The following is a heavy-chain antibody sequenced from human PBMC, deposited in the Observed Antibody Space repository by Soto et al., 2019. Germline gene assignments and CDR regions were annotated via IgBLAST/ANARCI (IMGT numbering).Heavy chain of an antibody. V-gene: IGHV1-8*01. CDR1: GYTFTSYD. Sequence: QVQLVQSGAEVKKPGASVKVSCKASGYTFTSYDINWVRQATGQGLEWMGWMNPNSGNTGYAQKCQGRVTMTRSTSRSPAYMELRSLRSEDTAVYYCARRRRYSSSSGYGMDVWGQGTTVTVSS. D-gene: IGHD6-6*01. CDR2: MNPNSGNT. CDR3: ARRRRYSSSSGYGMDV. J-gene: IGHJ6*02.